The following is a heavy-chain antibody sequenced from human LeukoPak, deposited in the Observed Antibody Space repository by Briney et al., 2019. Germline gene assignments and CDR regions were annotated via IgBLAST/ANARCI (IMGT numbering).Heavy chain of an antibody. J-gene: IGHJ4*02. V-gene: IGHV1-2*02. D-gene: IGHD3-22*01. Sequence: ASVKVSCKASGYTFTGYYMHWVRQAPGQGLEWMGWINPNSGGTNYAQKFQGRVTMTRDTSISTAYMELSSLRSEDTAVYYCARGSGVLGSGYYLYYFDYWGQGTLVTVSS. CDR2: INPNSGGT. CDR1: GYTFTGYY. CDR3: ARGSGVLGSGYYLYYFDY.